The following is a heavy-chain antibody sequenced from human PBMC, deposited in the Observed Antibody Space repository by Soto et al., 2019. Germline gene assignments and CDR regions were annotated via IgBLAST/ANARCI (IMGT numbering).Heavy chain of an antibody. D-gene: IGHD3-10*01. CDR1: GYTFTSYA. CDR3: AIPRGSGSYYNPYYYYYGMDV. J-gene: IGHJ6*02. CDR2: INAGNGNT. V-gene: IGHV1-3*01. Sequence: ASVKVSCKASGYTFTSYAMHWVRQAPGQRLEWMGWINAGNGNTKYSQKFQGRVTITRDTSASTAYMELSSLRSEDTAVYYCAIPRGSGSYYNPYYYYYGMDVWGQGTTVTVSS.